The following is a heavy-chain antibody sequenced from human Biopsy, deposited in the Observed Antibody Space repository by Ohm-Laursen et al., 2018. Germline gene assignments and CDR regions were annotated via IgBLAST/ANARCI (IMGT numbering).Heavy chain of an antibody. D-gene: IGHD5-12*01. J-gene: IGHJ6*02. Sequence: TLSLTWAVSGYSVTNDYYWGWIRQPPGKGLEWIGNIYYDGITYYNPSLKPRVAMSVDTSKNQFSLRLTSVTAADTAVYYCARVAGGYAYYYGMDVWGQGTTVIVSS. V-gene: IGHV4-38-2*01. CDR3: ARVAGGYAYYYGMDV. CDR1: GYSVTNDYY. CDR2: IYYDGIT.